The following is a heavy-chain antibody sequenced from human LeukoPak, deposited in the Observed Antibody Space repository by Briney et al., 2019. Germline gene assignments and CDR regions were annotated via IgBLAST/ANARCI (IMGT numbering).Heavy chain of an antibody. Sequence: GGSLRLSCAASGFPFSGYGMHWVRKAPGKGLEWVAVAYGDGSSQYYADSVKGRFSISKDISKNTLSLQMNSLRAEDTAVYSCATGGNFYYSHWGQGTLVTVSS. CDR3: ATGGNFYYSH. CDR2: AYGDGSSQ. CDR1: GFPFSGYG. D-gene: IGHD4-11*01. V-gene: IGHV3-33*01. J-gene: IGHJ1*01.